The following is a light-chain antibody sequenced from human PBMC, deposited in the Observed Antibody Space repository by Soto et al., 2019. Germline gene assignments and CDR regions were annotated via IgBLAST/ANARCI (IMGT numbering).Light chain of an antibody. CDR1: SSNIGGTNY. CDR2: SNN. CDR3: AAWDDSLNGCV. Sequence: QSVLTQPPSASGTPGQKVFISCSGSSSNIGGTNYAYWYQQLPGAAPKLLMHSNNLRPSGVPERISGSKFGTAASLAISGLRSEDEADFYCAAWDDSLNGCVFGTGTKVTVL. J-gene: IGLJ1*01. V-gene: IGLV1-47*02.